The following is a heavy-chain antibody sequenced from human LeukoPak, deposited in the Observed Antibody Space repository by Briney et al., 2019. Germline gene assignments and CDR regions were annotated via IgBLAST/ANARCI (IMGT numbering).Heavy chain of an antibody. J-gene: IGHJ3*02. CDR2: ISYDGSNQ. D-gene: IGHD3-22*01. CDR1: GFSFSSYG. V-gene: IGHV3-30*03. Sequence: GGSLRLSCAASGFSFSSYGIHWVRQAPGKGLEWVAVISYDGSNQYYADSVKGRFTISRDNSKNTLYLQMNSLRAEDTAVYYCARGNYYDSSGYFPLRAFDIWGQGTMVTVSS. CDR3: ARGNYYDSSGYFPLRAFDI.